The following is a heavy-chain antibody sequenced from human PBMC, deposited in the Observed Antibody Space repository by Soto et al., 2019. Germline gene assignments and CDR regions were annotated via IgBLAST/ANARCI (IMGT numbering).Heavy chain of an antibody. Sequence: QVQLVQSGAEVKKPGASVKVSCKASGYTFTSYAMHWVRQAPGQRLEWMGWINAGNGNTKYSQKFQGRVTITRDTSARTGYMELSSLRSEDTAVYYCARSIVVVTAADYWGQGTLVTVSS. J-gene: IGHJ4*02. CDR1: GYTFTSYA. CDR3: ARSIVVVTAADY. D-gene: IGHD2-21*02. CDR2: INAGNGNT. V-gene: IGHV1-3*01.